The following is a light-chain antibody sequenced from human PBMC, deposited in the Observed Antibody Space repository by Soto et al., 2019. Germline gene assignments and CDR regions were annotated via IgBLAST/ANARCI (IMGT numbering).Light chain of an antibody. CDR2: AAS. CDR3: QQSYSTPPWT. CDR1: QSVSIY. Sequence: DVQMTQSPSSLSASVGDRVTITCRASQSVSIYLNWYQQKPGKAPNLLISAASSLHSGVPSRFSGSGSGTDFTLTISSLQPKDFATYYCQQSYSTPPWTFGQGTKVEMK. V-gene: IGKV1-39*01. J-gene: IGKJ1*01.